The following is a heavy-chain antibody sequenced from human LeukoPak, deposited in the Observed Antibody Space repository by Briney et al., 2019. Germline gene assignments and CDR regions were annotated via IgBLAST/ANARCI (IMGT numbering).Heavy chain of an antibody. D-gene: IGHD5-12*01. CDR3: ARGMGGYALYYGMDV. J-gene: IGHJ6*02. Sequence: ASVKVSCKASGYTFTSYDISWVRQAPGQGLEWMGRIIPILGIANYAQKFQGRVTITADKSTSTAYMELSSLRSEDTAVYYCARGMGGYALYYGMDVWGQGTTVTVSS. CDR1: GYTFTSYD. CDR2: IIPILGIA. V-gene: IGHV1-69*04.